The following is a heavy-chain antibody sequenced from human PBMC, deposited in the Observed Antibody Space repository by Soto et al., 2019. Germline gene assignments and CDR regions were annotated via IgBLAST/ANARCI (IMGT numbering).Heavy chain of an antibody. J-gene: IGHJ5*02. CDR2: IYWNDDK. D-gene: IGHD6-19*01. Sequence: QITLKESGPTLVKPTQTLTLTCTLSGFSLSASGVGVGWIRQPPGKDLEWLALIYWNDDKRYRPSLRSRLTITTDTSKTQVVLTMTIMDTVDTATYFCAHSFYSSGCYSSWFGPWGQGTLVTVSS. V-gene: IGHV2-5*01. CDR1: GFSLSASGVG. CDR3: AHSFYSSGCYSSWFGP.